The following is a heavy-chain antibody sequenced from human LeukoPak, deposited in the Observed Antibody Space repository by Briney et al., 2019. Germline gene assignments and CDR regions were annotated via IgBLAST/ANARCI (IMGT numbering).Heavy chain of an antibody. J-gene: IGHJ3*02. Sequence: GGSLRLSCADSGFTFSSYAMSWVRQAPGKGLEWVSVVSGSGSSTYYADSVKGRFTISRDNSRNTLYLKMNSLRAEGTAVYYCAKDLVAFDIWGQGTMVTVSS. V-gene: IGHV3-23*01. CDR3: AKDLVAFDI. CDR2: VSGSGSST. CDR1: GFTFSSYA.